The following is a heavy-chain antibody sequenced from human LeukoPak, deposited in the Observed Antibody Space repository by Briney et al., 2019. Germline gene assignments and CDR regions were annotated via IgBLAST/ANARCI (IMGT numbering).Heavy chain of an antibody. CDR1: GFNFNSYW. J-gene: IGHJ4*02. Sequence: GGSLRLSCAASGFNFNSYWMSWVRQAPGKGLECVANIKQDGSEIYFVDSVKGRLTISRDNAKSSLYLQMNSLRGEDTAVYYCARARYGSGGYFFDFWGQGTLVTVSS. CDR3: ARARYGSGGYFFDF. V-gene: IGHV3-7*04. CDR2: IKQDGSEI. D-gene: IGHD3-10*01.